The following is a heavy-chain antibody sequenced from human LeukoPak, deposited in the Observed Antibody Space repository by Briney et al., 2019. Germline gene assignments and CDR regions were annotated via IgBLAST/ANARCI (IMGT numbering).Heavy chain of an antibody. D-gene: IGHD5-18*01. J-gene: IGHJ6*03. CDR2: INHSGST. CDR1: GESFSGYY. Sequence: SETLSLTCAVYGESFSGYYWSWIRQPPGKGVEWIGEINHSGSTNYNPSLKSRVTISVDACKNQFPPEMSSLRAADTAVYYWAGGTATRGYSYYYYYYMDVWGKGTTVTVSS. V-gene: IGHV4-34*01. CDR3: AGGTATRGYSYYYYYYMDV.